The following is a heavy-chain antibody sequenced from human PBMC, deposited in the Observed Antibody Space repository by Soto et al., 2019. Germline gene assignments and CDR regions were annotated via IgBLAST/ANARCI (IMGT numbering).Heavy chain of an antibody. Sequence: EVQLVESGGGLVQPGGSLRLSCAASGFTFSSYDMHWVRQATGKGLEWVSGIGTAGDTYYPGSVKGRFTNSRENAKNSLYLQMNSLRAGDTAVYYCARAAEFCSSTSCPMGVDYWGQGTLVTVSS. D-gene: IGHD2-2*01. V-gene: IGHV3-13*04. CDR2: IGTAGDT. J-gene: IGHJ4*02. CDR1: GFTFSSYD. CDR3: ARAAEFCSSTSCPMGVDY.